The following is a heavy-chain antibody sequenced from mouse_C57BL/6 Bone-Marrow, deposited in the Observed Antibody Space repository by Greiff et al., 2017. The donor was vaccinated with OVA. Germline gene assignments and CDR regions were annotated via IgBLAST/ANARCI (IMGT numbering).Heavy chain of an antibody. CDR3: ARDYLFAY. V-gene: IGHV1-81*01. CDR2: IYPRSGNN. Sequence: LEESGAELARPGASVKLSCKASGYTFTSYGISWVKQRTGQGLEWIGEIYPRSGNNYYNEKLKGKATLTADKSSSTAYMELRSLTSEDSAVYFCARDYLFAYWGQGTLVTVSA. J-gene: IGHJ3*01. D-gene: IGHD2-4*01. CDR1: GYTFTSYG.